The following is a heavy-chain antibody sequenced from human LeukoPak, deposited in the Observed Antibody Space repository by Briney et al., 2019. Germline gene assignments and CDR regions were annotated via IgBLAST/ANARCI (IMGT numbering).Heavy chain of an antibody. D-gene: IGHD3-16*01. V-gene: IGHV3-23*01. CDR2: ISGSGGSI. CDR1: GFTFSSYA. Sequence: GGSLRLSCAASGFTFSSYAMSWVRQAPGKGLEWVSAISGSGGSIYYADSVKGRFTISRDNSKNTLYLQMNSLRAEDTAVYYCAKDLAVLTVAFDYWGQGTLVTVSS. J-gene: IGHJ4*02. CDR3: AKDLAVLTVAFDY.